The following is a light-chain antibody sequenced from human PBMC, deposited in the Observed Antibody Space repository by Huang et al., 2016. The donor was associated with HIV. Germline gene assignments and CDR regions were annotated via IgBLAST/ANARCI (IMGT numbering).Light chain of an antibody. CDR1: QIIGSK. CDR2: GAS. Sequence: EVVMTQSPATLSVSPGERATLSYRASQIIGSKLAWYGQKPGQAPRLLIYGASTRATGIPDRFSGSGSVTEFTLTISSLQSEDFAGYYCQQYNNWPLTFGGGTKVEIK. CDR3: QQYNNWPLT. V-gene: IGKV3-15*01. J-gene: IGKJ4*01.